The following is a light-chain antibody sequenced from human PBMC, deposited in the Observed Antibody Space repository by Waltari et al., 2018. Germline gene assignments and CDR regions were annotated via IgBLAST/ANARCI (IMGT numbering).Light chain of an antibody. Sequence: QSALTQPAPVSGSPRQSITISCTGTRSDIGGYDPVAWYQQHPGKAPKLIIHGVNERPSGVSNRFSGSKSGNTASLTISGLQAEDEAVFYCSSYTSRATRVFGGGTKVTVL. CDR2: GVN. CDR1: RSDIGGYDP. J-gene: IGLJ3*02. V-gene: IGLV2-14*03. CDR3: SSYTSRATRV.